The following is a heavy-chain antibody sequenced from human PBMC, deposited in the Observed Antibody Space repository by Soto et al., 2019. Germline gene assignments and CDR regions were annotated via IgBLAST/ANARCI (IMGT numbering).Heavy chain of an antibody. V-gene: IGHV4-34*01. CDR2: INHSGST. CDR1: GGSFSCYY. J-gene: IGHJ5*02. CDR3: ARVPSP. Sequence: SETLSLTCGVYGGSFSCYYWSWIRQPPGKGLEWIGEINHSGSTNYNPSLKSRVTISVDRSKNQFSLKLSSVTAADTAVYYCARVPSPWGQGTLVTVSS.